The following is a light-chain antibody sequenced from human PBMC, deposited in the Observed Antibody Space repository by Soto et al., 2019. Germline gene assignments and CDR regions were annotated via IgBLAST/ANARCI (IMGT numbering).Light chain of an antibody. CDR3: QSYDSSLSAVV. CDR1: SSNIGAGYD. Sequence: QSVLTQPPSVSGSPGQRVTISCTGSSSNIGAGYDVHWYQQLPGTAPNLLIYGNSNRPSGVPDRFSGSKSGTSASLAITGLQAEAEADYYCQSYDSSLSAVVFGGGTKLTVL. CDR2: GNS. V-gene: IGLV1-40*01. J-gene: IGLJ2*01.